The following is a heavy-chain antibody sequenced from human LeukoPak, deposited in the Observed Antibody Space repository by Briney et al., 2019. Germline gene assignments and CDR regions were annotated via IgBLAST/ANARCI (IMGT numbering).Heavy chain of an antibody. Sequence: GESLNISCKGSGYSFTSYWIGWVRQMPGKGLEWMVIIYPGDSDTRYSPSFQGQVNISADKSISTAYLQWSSLKASETAMYYCARLIGSSYYYYYMDVWGKGTTVTISS. CDR3: ARLIGSSYYYYYMDV. V-gene: IGHV5-51*01. CDR2: IYPGDSDT. J-gene: IGHJ6*03. D-gene: IGHD6-13*01. CDR1: GYSFTSYW.